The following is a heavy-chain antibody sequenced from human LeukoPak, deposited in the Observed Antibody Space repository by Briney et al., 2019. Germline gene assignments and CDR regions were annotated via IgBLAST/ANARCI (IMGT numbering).Heavy chain of an antibody. J-gene: IGHJ1*01. D-gene: IGHD2-2*01. V-gene: IGHV3-23*01. CDR2: ISGSGDTT. Sequence: GGSLRLSCAASGLTFSSYAMSWVRQTPGKGLEWVSTISGSGDTTYYADSVKGRFVISRDNSKKTLSLQMTSLRAEDTAVYYCAKDVVPVPPFEYFHHWGQGTPLIVSS. CDR1: GLTFSSYA. CDR3: AKDVVPVPPFEYFHH.